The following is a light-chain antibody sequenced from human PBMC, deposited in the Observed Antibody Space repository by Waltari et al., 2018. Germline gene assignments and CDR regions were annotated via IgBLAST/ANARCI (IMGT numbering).Light chain of an antibody. V-gene: IGLV2-14*03. CDR3: SSYTSSSTRV. CDR2: DVT. J-gene: IGLJ1*01. Sequence: QSALTQPASVSGSPGPPITLPCPGPSSAVGGDTYVPWYQQHPGKAPKLLIYDVTNRPSGVSNRFSGSKSGNTASLTISGLQAEDEADYYCSSYTSSSTRVFGTGTKVTVL. CDR1: SSAVGGDTY.